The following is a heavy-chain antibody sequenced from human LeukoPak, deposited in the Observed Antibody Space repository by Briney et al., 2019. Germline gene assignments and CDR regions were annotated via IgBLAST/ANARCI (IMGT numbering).Heavy chain of an antibody. CDR1: GFIFSNYE. CDR2: ISSTGSDI. D-gene: IGHD1-26*01. J-gene: IGHJ4*02. Sequence: QPGGSLRLSCAGSGFIFSNYEMNWVRQAPGKGLEWVSYISSTGSDIYYADSVKGRFTISRDNAENSLYLQMNCLRAEDTAVYYCARDLPTGTYRAYFDNWGQGTLVTVSS. V-gene: IGHV3-48*03. CDR3: ARDLPTGTYRAYFDN.